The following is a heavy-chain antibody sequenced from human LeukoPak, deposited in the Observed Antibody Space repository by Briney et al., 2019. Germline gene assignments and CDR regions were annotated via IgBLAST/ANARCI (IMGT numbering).Heavy chain of an antibody. J-gene: IGHJ2*01. CDR3: AGGGLDVTMVRGVIIPGQYWYFDL. D-gene: IGHD3-10*01. V-gene: IGHV3-74*01. CDR1: GFTFSTYW. Sequence: GGSLRLSCAASGFTFSTYWMHWVRQAPGEGLVWVSRIKSDGSDTSYADSVKGRFTISRDNAKNTLYLQMNSLRAEDTAVYYCAGGGLDVTMVRGVIIPGQYWYFDLWGRGTLVTVSS. CDR2: IKSDGSDT.